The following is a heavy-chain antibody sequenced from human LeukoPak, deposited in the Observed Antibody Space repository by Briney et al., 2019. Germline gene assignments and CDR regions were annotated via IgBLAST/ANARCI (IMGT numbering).Heavy chain of an antibody. J-gene: IGHJ2*01. CDR3: ARNGRPIVVEWYFDL. CDR1: GFTFSDYY. D-gene: IGHD3-22*01. Sequence: GGSLRLSCAPSGFTFSDYYMTWIRQAPGKGLEWVSYISSSGSTIYYADSVKGRFTISRDNAKNSLYLQMNSLRAEDTALYYCARNGRPIVVEWYFDLWGRGTLVTVSS. CDR2: ISSSGSTI. V-gene: IGHV3-11*01.